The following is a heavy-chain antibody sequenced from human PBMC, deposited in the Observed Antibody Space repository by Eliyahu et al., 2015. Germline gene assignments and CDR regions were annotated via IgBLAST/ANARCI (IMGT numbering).Heavy chain of an antibody. CDR2: MDTGPPNP. Sequence: QVQLVQSGSELKTPGASVKVSCKASGYTFSRYGLIWVRQAPGQGLEWMGWMDTGPPNPTYVQGFTGRFVFSLDTSVSTAYLHISSLEAEDTAVYYCARYEANSGMDVWGQGTTVTVSS. J-gene: IGHJ6*02. V-gene: IGHV7-4-1*02. CDR3: ARYEANSGMDV. CDR1: GYTFSRYG. D-gene: IGHD3-16*01.